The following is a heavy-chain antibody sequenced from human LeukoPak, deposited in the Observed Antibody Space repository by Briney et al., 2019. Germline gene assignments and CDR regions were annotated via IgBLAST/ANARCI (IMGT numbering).Heavy chain of an antibody. Sequence: SQTLSLTCTVSGGSISSADYSWSWIRQYPGKGLLEWIGYICYSGTTYYNPSLKSRVSISVDTSKNQFSLRLTSVTAADTAVYYCARKRDDGDYHIDYWGQGTPVTVSS. V-gene: IGHV4-31*03. CDR1: GGSISSADYS. CDR3: ARKRDDGDYHIDY. D-gene: IGHD4-17*01. CDR2: ICYSGTT. J-gene: IGHJ4*02.